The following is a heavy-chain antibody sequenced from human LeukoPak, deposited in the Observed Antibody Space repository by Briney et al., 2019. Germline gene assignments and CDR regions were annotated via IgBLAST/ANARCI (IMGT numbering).Heavy chain of an antibody. CDR3: ARDRRFGELNADY. Sequence: GGSLRLSCAASGLTFRSYGMSWVRQAPGKGLVWVSRINSDGSSTSYADSVKGRFTISRDNAKNTLYLQMNSLRAEDTAVYYCARDRRFGELNADYWGQGTLVTVSS. CDR1: GLTFRSYG. D-gene: IGHD3-10*01. V-gene: IGHV3-74*01. CDR2: INSDGSST. J-gene: IGHJ4*02.